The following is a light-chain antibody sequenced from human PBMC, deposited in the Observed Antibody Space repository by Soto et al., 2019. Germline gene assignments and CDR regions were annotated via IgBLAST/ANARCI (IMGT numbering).Light chain of an antibody. V-gene: IGLV2-23*01. Sequence: QSVLTQPASVSGSPGQSITISCTGSSSDVGSYNLVSWYQQHPGKAPKLMIYEGSKRPSGVSNRVSGSKSGNTASLTISGLQAEDEADYYCCSYAGSSTFVFGTVTKLTVL. CDR1: SSDVGSYNL. J-gene: IGLJ1*01. CDR2: EGS. CDR3: CSYAGSSTFV.